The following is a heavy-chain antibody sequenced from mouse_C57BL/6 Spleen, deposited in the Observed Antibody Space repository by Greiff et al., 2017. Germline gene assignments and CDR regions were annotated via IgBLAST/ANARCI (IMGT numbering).Heavy chain of an antibody. J-gene: IGHJ3*01. CDR2: IDPENGDT. Sequence: EVQLQQSGAELVRPGASVKLSCTASGFNIKDDYMHWVKQRPEQGLEWIGWIDPENGDTEYASKFQGKATITADTSSNTAYLQLSSLTAEDTAVYYCTPITTVGAYWGQGTLVTGSA. D-gene: IGHD1-1*01. CDR3: TPITTVGAY. CDR1: GFNIKDDY. V-gene: IGHV14-4*01.